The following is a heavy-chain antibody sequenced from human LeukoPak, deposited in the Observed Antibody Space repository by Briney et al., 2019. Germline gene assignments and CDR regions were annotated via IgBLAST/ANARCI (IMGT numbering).Heavy chain of an antibody. D-gene: IGHD5-18*01. CDR1: GLTFNNYW. Sequence: GGSLRLSCAVSGLTFNNYWMLWLRQPPGKGLEWVANIMRDGSEIYYVDSVKGRFTISRDNAKNSLYLQMNSLRAEDTAVYSWGSYLSRGYTYVYGDYWGQGTLVTVSS. CDR2: IMRDGSEI. V-gene: IGHV3-7*01. CDR3: GSYLSRGYTYVYGDY. J-gene: IGHJ4*02.